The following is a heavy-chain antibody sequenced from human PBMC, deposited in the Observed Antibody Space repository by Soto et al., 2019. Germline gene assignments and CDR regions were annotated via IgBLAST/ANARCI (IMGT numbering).Heavy chain of an antibody. CDR2: ISAYNGNT. J-gene: IGHJ6*02. V-gene: IGHV1-18*04. D-gene: IGHD3-3*01. Sequence: ASVKVSCRASGYTFTSCGMSWVRQAPGQGLEWMGWISAYNGNTNYAQKLQGRVTMTTDTSTSTAYMELSSLRSEDTAVYYCARDGDEGKPITIFGVVDYYYGMDVWGQGTTVTVSS. CDR1: GYTFTSCG. CDR3: ARDGDEGKPITIFGVVDYYYGMDV.